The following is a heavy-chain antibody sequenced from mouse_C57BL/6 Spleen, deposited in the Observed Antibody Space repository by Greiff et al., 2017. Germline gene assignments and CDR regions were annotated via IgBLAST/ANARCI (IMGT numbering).Heavy chain of an antibody. J-gene: IGHJ2*01. CDR2: IHPNSGST. CDR3: ARTSYDGYYDY. CDR1: GYTFTSYW. V-gene: IGHV1-64*01. D-gene: IGHD2-3*01. Sequence: QVQLQQPGAELVKPGASVKLSCKASGYTFTSYWMHWVKQRPGQGLEWIGMIHPNSGSTNYNEKFKSKATLTVDKSSSTAYMQRSSLTSEDSAVYYCARTSYDGYYDYWGQGTTLTVSS.